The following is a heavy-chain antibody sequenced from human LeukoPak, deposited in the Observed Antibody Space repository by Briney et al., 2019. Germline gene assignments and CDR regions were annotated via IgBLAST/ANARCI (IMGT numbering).Heavy chain of an antibody. CDR3: ALENCYVCTGCSKSFDY. V-gene: IGHV1-2*02. CDR1: GYTFTVKF. J-gene: IGHJ4*02. Sequence: ASVKVSCKTSGYTFTVKFLHWLRQAPGQGLEWMGGIDPKSGGPVYGQNFRGRVTVTRDTSVSTAHMELSRLRSDDTAVYFCALENCYVCTGCSKSFDYWGQGTLVTVSS. CDR2: IDPKSGGP. D-gene: IGHD3-10*02.